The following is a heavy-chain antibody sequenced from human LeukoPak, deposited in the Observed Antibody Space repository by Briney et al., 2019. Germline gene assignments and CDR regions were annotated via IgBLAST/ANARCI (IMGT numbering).Heavy chain of an antibody. Sequence: GGSLSLSCAASGFTFSSYGMHWVRQAPGKGLEWVAVIWYDGSNKYYADSVKGRFTISRDNSKNTLYLQMNSLRAEDTAVYYCAREVRYYDILTGYGPFDYWGQGTLVTVSS. V-gene: IGHV3-33*01. CDR3: AREVRYYDILTGYGPFDY. CDR1: GFTFSSYG. D-gene: IGHD3-9*01. J-gene: IGHJ4*02. CDR2: IWYDGSNK.